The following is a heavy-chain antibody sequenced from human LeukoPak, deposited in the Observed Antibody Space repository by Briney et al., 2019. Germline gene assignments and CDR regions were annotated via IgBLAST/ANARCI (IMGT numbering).Heavy chain of an antibody. D-gene: IGHD2-2*01. Sequence: PGRSLRLSCAASGFTFDDYAMHWVRQAPGKGLEWVSGISWNSGSIGYADSVKGRFTISRDNAKNSLYLQMNSLRAEDTAVYYCAKDSWVVVPAAPYDRGAFDIWGQGTMVTVSS. V-gene: IGHV3-9*01. CDR2: ISWNSGSI. CDR1: GFTFDDYA. J-gene: IGHJ3*02. CDR3: AKDSWVVVPAAPYDRGAFDI.